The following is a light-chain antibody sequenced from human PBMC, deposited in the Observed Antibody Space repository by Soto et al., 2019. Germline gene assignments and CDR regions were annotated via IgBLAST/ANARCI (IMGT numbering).Light chain of an antibody. Sequence: QSVLTQPPSVSGAPGQRVTISCTGSSSNIGAGYDVHWYQQLPGTAPKLLIYGNSNRPSGVPDRFSGSKSGTSASLAITGXXXXXXXXXXXQSYDSSLSGSVFGGGTKLTV. CDR1: SSNIGAGYD. V-gene: IGLV1-40*01. CDR3: QSYDSSLSGSV. J-gene: IGLJ2*01. CDR2: GNS.